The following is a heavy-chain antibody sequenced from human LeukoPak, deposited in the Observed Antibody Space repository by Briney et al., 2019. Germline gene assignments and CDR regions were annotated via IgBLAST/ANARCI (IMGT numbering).Heavy chain of an antibody. Sequence: PSETPSLTSTVSGGSISSTSYYWGWIRQPPGRGLEWIGRIYYSGSTYYNPSLTSRVPISVDTSKSQLSLKLSSVTAADTAVYYCARLGGDTAMVLDYWGQGTLVTVSS. V-gene: IGHV4-39*07. D-gene: IGHD5-18*01. CDR2: IYYSGST. CDR1: GGSISSTSYY. J-gene: IGHJ4*02. CDR3: ARLGGDTAMVLDY.